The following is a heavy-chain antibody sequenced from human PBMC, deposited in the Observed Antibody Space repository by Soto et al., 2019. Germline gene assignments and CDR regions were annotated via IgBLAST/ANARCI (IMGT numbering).Heavy chain of an antibody. CDR2: TYFRSRWYN. CDR1: GDRVSSNTAA. Sequence: PSQTLSLTCAICGDRVSSNTAAWHWIRQSPSRGLEWLGRTYFRSRWYNDYAVSVKSRITINADTSKNQFSLHLNSVSPEDTAVYYCARDLESGYSNYYYYMDVWGKGTTVTVSS. CDR3: ARDLESGYSNYYYYMDV. V-gene: IGHV6-1*01. D-gene: IGHD5-12*01. J-gene: IGHJ6*03.